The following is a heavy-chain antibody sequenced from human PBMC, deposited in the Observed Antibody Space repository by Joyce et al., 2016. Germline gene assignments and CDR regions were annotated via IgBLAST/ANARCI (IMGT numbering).Heavy chain of an antibody. CDR2: ISYDGVYK. CDR1: GLNLSNYG. V-gene: IGHV3-30*18. CDR3: AKILTAGYSSGWFLDY. Sequence: QVQLVESGGGVVQPGRSLRLSCTASGLNLSNYGVHWVRQAPGKGLEWVEVISYDGVYKYYSDSVEGRFTISRDNSRDTLFLEMNSLRAEDTAVYYCAKILTAGYSSGWFLDYWGQGTLVTVSS. D-gene: IGHD6-25*01. J-gene: IGHJ4*02.